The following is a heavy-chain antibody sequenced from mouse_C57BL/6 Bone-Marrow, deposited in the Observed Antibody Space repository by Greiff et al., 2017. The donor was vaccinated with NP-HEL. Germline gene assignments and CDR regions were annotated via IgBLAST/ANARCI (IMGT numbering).Heavy chain of an antibody. J-gene: IGHJ1*03. D-gene: IGHD1-1*01. CDR2: ISNLAYSI. Sequence: EVKVVESGGGLVQPGGSLKLSCAASGFTFSDYGMAWVRQAPRKGPEWVAFISNLAYSIYYADTVTGRFTISRENAKNTLYLEMSSLRSEDTAMYYCARRNITTVDWYFDVWGTGTTVTVSS. CDR3: ARRNITTVDWYFDV. CDR1: GFTFSDYG. V-gene: IGHV5-15*01.